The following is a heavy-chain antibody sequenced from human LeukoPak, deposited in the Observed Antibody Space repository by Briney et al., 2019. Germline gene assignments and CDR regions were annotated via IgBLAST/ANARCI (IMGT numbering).Heavy chain of an antibody. CDR1: GFTFSSYW. CDR2: IYSGGST. Sequence: GGSLRLSCAASGFTFSSYWMSWVRQAPGKGLEWVSVIYSGGSTYYADSVKGRFTISRDNSKNTLYLQMNSLRAEDTAVYYCARVGELYGMDVWGQGTTVTVSS. D-gene: IGHD1-7*01. J-gene: IGHJ6*02. V-gene: IGHV3-53*01. CDR3: ARVGELYGMDV.